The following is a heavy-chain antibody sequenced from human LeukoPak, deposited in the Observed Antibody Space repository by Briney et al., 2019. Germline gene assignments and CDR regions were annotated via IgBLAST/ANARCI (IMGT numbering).Heavy chain of an antibody. Sequence: GESLKISCKASGYTFRSYCIAWVRQMPGKGLQWMGIIDPGDSETRYSPSFQGQVTITADKSISTAYLQWSSLKASDTAMYYCARLNDGFDIWGQGAMVIVSS. CDR2: IDPGDSET. V-gene: IGHV5-51*01. CDR3: ARLNDGFDI. CDR1: GYTFRSYC. J-gene: IGHJ3*02.